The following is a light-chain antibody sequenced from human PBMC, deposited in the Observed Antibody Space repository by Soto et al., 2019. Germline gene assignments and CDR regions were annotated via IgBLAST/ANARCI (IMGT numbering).Light chain of an antibody. J-gene: IGKJ3*01. CDR2: GAS. CDR1: QSVSSSY. CDR3: QQYGSSPFT. V-gene: IGKV3-20*01. Sequence: ESVLTQSPGTLSMSPGERATLSCRASQSVSSSYSAWYQQKPGQAPRLLIYGASSRATGIPDRFSRSGSGTHLPLTLSRLEPEDLAVYYCQQYGSSPFTFGPRTKEDFK.